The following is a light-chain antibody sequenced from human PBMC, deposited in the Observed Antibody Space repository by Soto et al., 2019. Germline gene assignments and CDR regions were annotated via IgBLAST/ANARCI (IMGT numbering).Light chain of an antibody. CDR3: SSYAGSNNLV. CDR1: SSDVGGYNY. V-gene: IGLV2-8*01. J-gene: IGLJ2*01. CDR2: DVT. Sequence: QSALTQPPSASGSPGQSVTISCTGTSSDVGGYNYVSWYQQHPGKAPKLMIYDVTKRPSGVPDRFSGSKSGNTASLTVSGLQAEDEAEYHCSSYAGSNNLVFGGGTKLTVL.